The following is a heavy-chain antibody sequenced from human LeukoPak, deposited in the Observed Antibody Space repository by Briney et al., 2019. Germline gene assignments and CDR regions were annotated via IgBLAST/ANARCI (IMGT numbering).Heavy chain of an antibody. D-gene: IGHD2-15*01. CDR3: ARARASLSYFDY. Sequence: ASVKVSCKASGYTFTSYGISWVRQAPGQGLEWMGWISAFNGNTNYAQKLQGRVTMTTDTSTSTAYMELRSLRSDDTAVYYCARARASLSYFDYWGQGTLVTVSS. CDR1: GYTFTSYG. V-gene: IGHV1-18*01. J-gene: IGHJ4*02. CDR2: ISAFNGNT.